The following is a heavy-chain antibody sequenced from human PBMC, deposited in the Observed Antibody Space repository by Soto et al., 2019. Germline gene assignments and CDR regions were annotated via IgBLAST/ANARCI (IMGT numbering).Heavy chain of an antibody. CDR1: GGSLRNYG. J-gene: IGHJ6*02. CDR3: ARGEATKIVVTTYYAMDV. Sequence: QVQLVQSGAEVKKPGSSVKVSCKASGGSLRNYGISWVRQAPGQGLEWMGAIIPVFGTPNYAQKFQDRVTITADESTTTVYMEVRSLPSADTAVYYCARGEATKIVVTTYYAMDVWGQGTTVTVSS. D-gene: IGHD3-22*01. V-gene: IGHV1-69*12. CDR2: IIPVFGTP.